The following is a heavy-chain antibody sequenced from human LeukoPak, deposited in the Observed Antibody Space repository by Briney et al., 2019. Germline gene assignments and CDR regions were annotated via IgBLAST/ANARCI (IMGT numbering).Heavy chain of an antibody. CDR1: GYTFTGYY. CDR2: INPNSGGT. CDR3: ARDRSPVDTAMVTDY. J-gene: IGHJ4*02. D-gene: IGHD5-18*01. Sequence: VASVKVSCKASGYTFTGYYMHWVRQAPGQGLEWMGWINPNSGGTNYAQKFQGRVTMTRDTSISTAYMELSRLRSDDTAVYYRARDRSPVDTAMVTDYWGQGTLVTVSS. V-gene: IGHV1-2*02.